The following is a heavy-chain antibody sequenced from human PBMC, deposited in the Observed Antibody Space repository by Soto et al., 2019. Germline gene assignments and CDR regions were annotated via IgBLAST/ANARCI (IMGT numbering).Heavy chain of an antibody. CDR1: GGSFSGYY. V-gene: IGHV4-34*01. D-gene: IGHD2-2*01. Sequence: SETLPLTCAVYGGSFSGYYWSWVRQPPGKGRGWMGEINHSGSTNCNPSPKSRVPISVDTAQNQFPLKLSSVTAADTAVYYCARRPFSSYYGKDVWCQGTTVNVS. CDR2: INHSGST. CDR3: ARRPFSSYYGKDV. J-gene: IGHJ6*02.